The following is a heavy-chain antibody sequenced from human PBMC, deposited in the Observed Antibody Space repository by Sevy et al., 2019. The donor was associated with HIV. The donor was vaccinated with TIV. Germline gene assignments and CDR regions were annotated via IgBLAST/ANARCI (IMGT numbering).Heavy chain of an antibody. CDR1: GFTFSLYA. CDR2: ITISGGNT. J-gene: IGHJ5*02. Sequence: GGSLRLSCADSGFTFSLYAMTWVRQAPGKGLEWVSTITISGGNTYYADSVKGRFTISRDNSKNTLYLQMNSLRAEDTAIYFCAKDHDNNWFDPWGQGTLVTVSS. V-gene: IGHV3-23*01. D-gene: IGHD3-22*01. CDR3: AKDHDNNWFDP.